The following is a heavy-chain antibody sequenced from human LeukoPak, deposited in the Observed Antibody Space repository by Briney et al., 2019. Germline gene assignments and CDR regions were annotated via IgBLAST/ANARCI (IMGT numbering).Heavy chain of an antibody. D-gene: IGHD3-22*01. Sequence: GGTLRLSCAASGFTFSNYGMTWVRQAPGKGLEWVSGIIGGGGTTYYADSVKGRFTVSRDNSKKTLYLQMNSLRAEDTAVYYCAKDPYDISGDYYGPTGSVDYWGQGTLVTVSS. CDR2: IIGGGGTT. J-gene: IGHJ4*02. CDR1: GFTFSNYG. V-gene: IGHV3-23*01. CDR3: AKDPYDISGDYYGPTGSVDY.